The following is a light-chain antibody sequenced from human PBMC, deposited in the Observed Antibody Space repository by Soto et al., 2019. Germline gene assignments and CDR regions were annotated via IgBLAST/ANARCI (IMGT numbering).Light chain of an antibody. CDR1: QSITNY. CDR2: AAS. CDR3: QQSHNMPFT. J-gene: IGKJ3*01. V-gene: IGKV1-39*01. Sequence: DIQMTQSPSSLSASVGDRGTITCRASQSITNYLNWYQHKPRKAPKLLVYAASSLQSGVPSRFSGSGSGTYFTLTISSLQPEDFPTYFCQQSHNMPFTFGPGTKVDIK.